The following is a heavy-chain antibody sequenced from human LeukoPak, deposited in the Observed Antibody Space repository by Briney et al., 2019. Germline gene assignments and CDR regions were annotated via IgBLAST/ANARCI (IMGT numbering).Heavy chain of an antibody. V-gene: IGHV5-51*01. CDR2: IYPDDSDT. J-gene: IGHJ4*02. D-gene: IGHD2-15*01. CDR3: ARLLHVGGTGNFDY. CDR1: GYSFTSCW. Sequence: GESLKISCKGSGYSFTSCWIGWVRQMPGEGLEWVGIIYPDDSDTRYSPSFRGQVTISADKSISTAYLQWSSLKASDTAMYYCARLLHVGGTGNFDYWGQGTLVTVSS.